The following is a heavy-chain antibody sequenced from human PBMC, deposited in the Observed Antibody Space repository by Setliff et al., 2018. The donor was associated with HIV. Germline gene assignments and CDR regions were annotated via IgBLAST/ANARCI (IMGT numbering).Heavy chain of an antibody. Sequence: SLKISCAASGFTFSSYGMHWVRQAPGKGLEWVAVIWYDGSNKYYADSVKGRFTISRDNSKNTLYLQMNSLRAEDTAVYYCAKAISSSGAFDIWGQGTMVTVSS. CDR2: IWYDGSNK. D-gene: IGHD6-6*01. CDR3: AKAISSSGAFDI. CDR1: GFTFSSYG. V-gene: IGHV3-33*06. J-gene: IGHJ3*02.